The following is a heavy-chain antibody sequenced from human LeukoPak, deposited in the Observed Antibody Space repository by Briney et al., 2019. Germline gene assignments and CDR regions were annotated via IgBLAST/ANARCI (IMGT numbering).Heavy chain of an antibody. CDR1: GFTFSSYA. Sequence: GGSLRLSCATSGFTFSSYAMSWVRQAPGKGLEWVSGISGSGDNTYYADSVKGRFTISRDNSKNTLYVQVNSLGTEDTAAYYCAKGSYYDSSGSFYFDYWGQGTLVTVSS. V-gene: IGHV3-23*01. CDR2: ISGSGDNT. CDR3: AKGSYYDSSGSFYFDY. J-gene: IGHJ4*02. D-gene: IGHD3-22*01.